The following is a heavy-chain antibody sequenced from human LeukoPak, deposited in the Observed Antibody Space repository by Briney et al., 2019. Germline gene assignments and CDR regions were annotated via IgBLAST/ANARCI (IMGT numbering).Heavy chain of an antibody. CDR3: ARGQLLAAAVYYFDY. CDR1: GFTFSSYA. CDR2: ISYDGSNK. J-gene: IGHJ4*02. V-gene: IGHV3-30-3*01. D-gene: IGHD6-13*01. Sequence: PGGSLRLSCAASGFTFSSYAMHWVRQAPGKGLEWVAVISYDGSNKYYADSVKGRFTISRDNSKNTLYLQMNSLRAEDTAVYYCARGQLLAAAVYYFDYWGQGTLVTVSS.